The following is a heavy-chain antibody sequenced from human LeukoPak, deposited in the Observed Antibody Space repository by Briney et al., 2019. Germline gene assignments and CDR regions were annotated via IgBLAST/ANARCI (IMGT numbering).Heavy chain of an antibody. J-gene: IGHJ4*02. V-gene: IGHV4-39*01. CDR2: IYYTGST. Sequence: SETLSLTCAVSGASISGSGYYLGWIRQPPGKGLEWIGNIYYTGSTYYNASLQSRVTISIDMSKNQFSLKLSSVTAADTAVYYCARSKIVPAHDYWGQGTLVTVSS. D-gene: IGHD2-2*01. CDR1: GASISGSGYY. CDR3: ARSKIVPAHDY.